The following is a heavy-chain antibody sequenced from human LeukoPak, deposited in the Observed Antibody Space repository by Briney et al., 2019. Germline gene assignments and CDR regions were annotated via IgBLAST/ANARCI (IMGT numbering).Heavy chain of an antibody. CDR2: ISPNSGGI. V-gene: IGHV1-2*02. CDR3: ASSRFLEWLYVLDY. CDR1: GYTFTGYY. J-gene: IGHJ4*02. Sequence: RASVKVSCKASGYTFTGYYMHWVRQAPGQGLEWMGWISPNSGGINYGQKFQGRVTMTRETSISTAYMDLRRLTSDDTAVYYCASSRFLEWLYVLDYWGQGTLVTVSS. D-gene: IGHD3-3*01.